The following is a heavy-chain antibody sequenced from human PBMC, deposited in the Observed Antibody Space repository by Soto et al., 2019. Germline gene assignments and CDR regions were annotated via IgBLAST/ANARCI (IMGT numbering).Heavy chain of an antibody. CDR2: IYRTGST. CDR3: ASRDPGTSVDH. J-gene: IGHJ5*02. D-gene: IGHD1-7*01. Sequence: SETLSLTCAVSGGSFTSNNWWTWVRQPPGQGLEWIGEIYRTGSTNYNPSLKSRVTISLDKSENQFSLKVTSLTAADTAVYYCASRDPGTSVDHWGQGTLVTVSS. CDR1: GGSFTSNNW. V-gene: IGHV4-4*02.